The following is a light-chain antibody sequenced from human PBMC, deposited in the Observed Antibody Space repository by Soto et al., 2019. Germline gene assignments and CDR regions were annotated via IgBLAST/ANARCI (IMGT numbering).Light chain of an antibody. CDR1: QGIANH. Sequence: IPMTQSPSSLSASVGDRVNITCRASQGIANHLAWYQQQPGKVPRLLIDAASTLQSGVPSRFSGSGSKREFTLTITNPQPEDVATYYCQKYDGVPLTFGGGTKVEIK. CDR3: QKYDGVPLT. CDR2: AAS. J-gene: IGKJ4*01. V-gene: IGKV1-27*01.